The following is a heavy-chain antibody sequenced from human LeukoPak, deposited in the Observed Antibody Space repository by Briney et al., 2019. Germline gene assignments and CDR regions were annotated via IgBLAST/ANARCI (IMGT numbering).Heavy chain of an antibody. CDR2: IYYSGST. CDR1: GGSISSYY. V-gene: IGHV4-59*08. J-gene: IGHJ4*02. CDR3: ASRNWNDREFDY. D-gene: IGHD1-1*01. Sequence: SETLSLTCTVSGGSISSYYWIWIRQPPGKGLEWIGYIYYSGSTNYNPSLKSRITISVDTSKNQFSLKLSSVTAADTAVYYCASRNWNDREFDYWGQGTLVTVSS.